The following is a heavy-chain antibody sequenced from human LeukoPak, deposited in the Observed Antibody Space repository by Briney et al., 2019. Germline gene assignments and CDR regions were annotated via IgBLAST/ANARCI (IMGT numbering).Heavy chain of an antibody. CDR3: AKGDQGPVAYYDFWSGYSTGGIDY. Sequence: GGSLRLSCAASGFTFSSDAMSWVRQAPGKGLEWVSAISGSGGSTYYADSVKGRFTISRDNSKNTLYPQMNSLRAEDTAVYYCAKGDQGPVAYYDFWSGYSTGGIDYWGQGTLVTVSS. V-gene: IGHV3-23*01. D-gene: IGHD3-3*01. CDR2: ISGSGGST. J-gene: IGHJ4*02. CDR1: GFTFSSDA.